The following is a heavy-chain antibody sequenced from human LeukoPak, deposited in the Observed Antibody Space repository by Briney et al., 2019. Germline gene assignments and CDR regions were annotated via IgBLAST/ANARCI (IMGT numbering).Heavy chain of an antibody. CDR3: ARDTHPDYYDSSDRDAFDI. D-gene: IGHD3-22*01. V-gene: IGHV3-7*03. CDR1: GFTFSNSW. Sequence: GGSLRLSCEAPGFTFSNSWMTWVRQTPGKGLEWVANIKTDGSEKYYVDSVKGRFTISRDNAKNSLYLQMNSLRAEDTAVYYCARDTHPDYYDSSDRDAFDIWGQGTMVTVSS. CDR2: IKTDGSEK. J-gene: IGHJ3*02.